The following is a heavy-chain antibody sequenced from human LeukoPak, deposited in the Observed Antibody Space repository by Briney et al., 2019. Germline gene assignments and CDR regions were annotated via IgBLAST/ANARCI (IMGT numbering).Heavy chain of an antibody. V-gene: IGHV1-2*02. CDR1: GYTFTGYY. CDR3: ARDLGDPDCSGGRCHTDY. Sequence: ASVKVSCKASGYTFTGYYMHWVRQAPGQGLEWMGWINPNSGGTNYAQKFQGRVTMTRDTSISTAYMELSRLRSDDTAVYYCARDLGDPDCSGGRCHTDYWGQGTLLTLSS. CDR2: INPNSGGT. J-gene: IGHJ4*02. D-gene: IGHD2-15*01.